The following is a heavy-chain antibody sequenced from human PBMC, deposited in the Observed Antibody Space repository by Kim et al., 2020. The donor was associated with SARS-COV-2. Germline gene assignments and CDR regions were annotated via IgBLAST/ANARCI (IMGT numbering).Heavy chain of an antibody. CDR3: VRELLLGFGEVGRGRNYYYSMDV. Sequence: GGSLRLSCAASGFTFSDHYMDWVRQAPGKGLEWVGRARNKPNSYTTQYAASVKGRFTIPRDDSKNSLYLQMNGLKTEDTAVYYCVRELLLGFGEVGRGRNYYYSMDVWGQGTTVTVSS. J-gene: IGHJ6*02. CDR1: GFTFSDHY. D-gene: IGHD3-10*01. CDR2: ARNKPNSYTT. V-gene: IGHV3-72*01.